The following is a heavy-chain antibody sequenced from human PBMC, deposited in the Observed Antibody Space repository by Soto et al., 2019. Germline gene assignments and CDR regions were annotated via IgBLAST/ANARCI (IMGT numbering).Heavy chain of an antibody. CDR3: IHTSHDNSGAYYYFADY. CDR1: GFSLSTSGVG. Sequence: QITLKESGPTLVKPTQIVTLTCTFSGFSLSTSGVGVGWIRQPPGKGLEWLALIYWDDDKRYSPSLKSRLTITKDTSKNQVVLTMTNMDPVDTATYYCIHTSHDNSGAYYYFADYWGQGTLVTVSS. D-gene: IGHD3-22*01. V-gene: IGHV2-5*02. CDR2: IYWDDDK. J-gene: IGHJ4*02.